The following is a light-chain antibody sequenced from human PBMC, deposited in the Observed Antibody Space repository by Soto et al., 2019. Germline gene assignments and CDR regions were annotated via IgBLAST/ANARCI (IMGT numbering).Light chain of an antibody. Sequence: DIQMTQSPSTLAASVGDRVTITCRASQGISSWLAWYQQKPGKAPKLLIYKASSLESGVPSRFSGSGSGTEFTLTISSPQPDDFATYYCQQYNSYSPWTFGQGTKVEIK. V-gene: IGKV1-5*03. CDR3: QQYNSYSPWT. J-gene: IGKJ1*01. CDR1: QGISSW. CDR2: KAS.